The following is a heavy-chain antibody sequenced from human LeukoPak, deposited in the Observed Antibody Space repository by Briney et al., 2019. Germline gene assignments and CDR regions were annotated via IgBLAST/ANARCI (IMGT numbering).Heavy chain of an antibody. J-gene: IGHJ6*02. V-gene: IGHV1-18*01. CDR1: GYTFTSYG. Sequence: GASVKVSCKASGYTFTSYGISWVRQAPGQGLEWMGWISAYNGNTNYAQKLQGRVTMTTDTSTSTAYMELRSLRSDDTAVYYCARDRGEELWLTYYYYYGMDVRGQGTTVTVSS. CDR2: ISAYNGNT. CDR3: ARDRGEELWLTYYYYYGMDV. D-gene: IGHD3-10*01.